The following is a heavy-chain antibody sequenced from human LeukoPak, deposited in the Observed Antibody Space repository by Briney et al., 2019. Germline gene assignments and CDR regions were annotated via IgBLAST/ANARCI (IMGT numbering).Heavy chain of an antibody. J-gene: IGHJ4*02. Sequence: GGSLRLSCAGSGFTFRNYWMGWVRQPPGKGLEWVANIRQDGGDNHYVDSVKGRFTISRDNARNSLSLQMNSLRAEDTAVYYCTTDLAYSSSWYDPGLDYWGQGTLVTVSS. V-gene: IGHV3-7*03. CDR2: IRQDGGDN. D-gene: IGHD6-13*01. CDR3: TTDLAYSSSWYDPGLDY. CDR1: GFTFRNYW.